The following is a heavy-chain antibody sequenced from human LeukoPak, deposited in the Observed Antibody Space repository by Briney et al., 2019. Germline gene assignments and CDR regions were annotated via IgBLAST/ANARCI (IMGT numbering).Heavy chain of an antibody. V-gene: IGHV1-18*01. J-gene: IGHJ4*02. Sequence: ASVTVSCKASGYTFTSYRMSWVRQAPGQGLEWMGWISAYNGNTNYAQKLQGRVTMTTDTSTSTAYMELRSLRSDDTAVYYCAISYYDSSGYYYGPYFDYWGQGTLVTVSS. CDR3: AISYYDSSGYYYGPYFDY. D-gene: IGHD3-22*01. CDR2: ISAYNGNT. CDR1: GYTFTSYR.